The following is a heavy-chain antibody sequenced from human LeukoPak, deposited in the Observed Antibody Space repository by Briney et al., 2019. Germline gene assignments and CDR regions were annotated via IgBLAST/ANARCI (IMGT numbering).Heavy chain of an antibody. D-gene: IGHD6-13*01. J-gene: IGHJ3*02. CDR1: GYTFTIYY. V-gene: IGHV1-46*01. CDR3: ARDHSEWEIAAAGTIDI. Sequence: ASVKVSCKASGYTFTIYYMHWVRQAPGQGLEWMGIINPSGGSTSYAQKFQGRVTMTRDMSTSTVYMELSSLRSEDTAVYYCARDHSEWEIAAAGTIDIWGQGTMVTVSS. CDR2: INPSGGST.